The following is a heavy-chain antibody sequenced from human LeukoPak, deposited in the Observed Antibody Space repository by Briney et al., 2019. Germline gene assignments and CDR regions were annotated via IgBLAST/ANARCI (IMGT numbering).Heavy chain of an antibody. J-gene: IGHJ4*02. D-gene: IGHD1-20*01. Sequence: GGSLRLSCAAPVFTFSGYGMHGVAPAQGRGREWVAVIWYDGSKKYYADTVKGRFTISRDNSKNTLYLQMNSLRAEDTAVYYCARENNWNGYFDYWGQGTLVTVSS. CDR3: ARENNWNGYFDY. CDR1: VFTFSGYG. V-gene: IGHV3-33*01. CDR2: IWYDGSKK.